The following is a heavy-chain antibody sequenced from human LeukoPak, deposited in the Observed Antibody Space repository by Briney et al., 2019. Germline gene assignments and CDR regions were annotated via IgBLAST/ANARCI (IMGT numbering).Heavy chain of an antibody. CDR2: ISYDGSNK. D-gene: IGHD3-3*01. CDR3: ARDRGYDFWSGFHFDY. Sequence: PGRSLRLSCAASGFTFSSYAMHWVRQAPGKGLEWVAVISYDGSNKYYADSVKGRFTISRDNSKNTLYLQMNSLRAEDTAVYYCARDRGYDFWSGFHFDYWGQGTLVTVSS. V-gene: IGHV3-30-3*01. CDR1: GFTFSSYA. J-gene: IGHJ4*02.